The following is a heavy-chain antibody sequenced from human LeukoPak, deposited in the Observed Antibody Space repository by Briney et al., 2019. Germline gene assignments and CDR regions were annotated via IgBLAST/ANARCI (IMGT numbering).Heavy chain of an antibody. CDR2: IRHDGSDE. V-gene: IGHV3-7*04. CDR3: ARDGFGSYFSLDS. CDR1: GFKFSDYY. Sequence: PGGSLRLSCVASGFKFSDYYMSWVRQAPGKGLEWVADIRHDGSDEYNVDSVKGRFTISRDNAKNSLFLQMNSLRAEDTAVYYCARDGFGSYFSLDSWGQGALVTLSS. J-gene: IGHJ4*02. D-gene: IGHD3-10*01.